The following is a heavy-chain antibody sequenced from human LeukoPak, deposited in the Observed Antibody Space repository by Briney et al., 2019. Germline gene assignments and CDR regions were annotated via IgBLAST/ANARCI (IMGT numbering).Heavy chain of an antibody. V-gene: IGHV4-39*01. J-gene: IGHJ5*02. CDR2: IYYSGST. Sequence: SEALSLTCTVSGGSISSSSYYWGWIRQPPGRGLEWIGIIYYSGSTYYNPSLKSRLTISVDTSKNQFSLKLSSVTATDTAVYYCARRGYCSSTSCYEYWFDPWGQGTLVTVSS. CDR3: ARRGYCSSTSCYEYWFDP. CDR1: GGSISSSSYY. D-gene: IGHD2-2*01.